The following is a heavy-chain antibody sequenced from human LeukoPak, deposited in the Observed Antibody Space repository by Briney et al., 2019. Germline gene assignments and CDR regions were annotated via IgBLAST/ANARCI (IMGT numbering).Heavy chain of an antibody. CDR2: ISRSGGGT. J-gene: IGHJ4*02. Sequence: GGSLRLPCAASAFTFSSYAMTWVRQAPGKGLEWVSAISRSGGGTYYADSVKGRFTISRDNSKNTLYLQMNSLRAEDAAVYYCAKVSCSGGSCSPYYIDYWGQGTLVTVSS. V-gene: IGHV3-23*01. D-gene: IGHD2-15*01. CDR1: AFTFSSYA. CDR3: AKVSCSGGSCSPYYIDY.